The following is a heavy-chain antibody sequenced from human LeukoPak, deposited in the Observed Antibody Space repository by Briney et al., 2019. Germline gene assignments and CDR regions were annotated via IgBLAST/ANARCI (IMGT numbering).Heavy chain of an antibody. D-gene: IGHD6-19*01. CDR3: ARNAVYYYYGMDV. V-gene: IGHV4-34*01. CDR1: GGSFGGYY. Sequence: PSETLSLTCAVYGGSFGGYYWSWIRQPPGKGLEWIGEINHSGSTNYNPSLKSRVTISVDTSKNQFSLKLSSVTAADTAVYYCARNAVYYYYGMDVWGQGTTVTVSS. CDR2: INHSGST. J-gene: IGHJ6*02.